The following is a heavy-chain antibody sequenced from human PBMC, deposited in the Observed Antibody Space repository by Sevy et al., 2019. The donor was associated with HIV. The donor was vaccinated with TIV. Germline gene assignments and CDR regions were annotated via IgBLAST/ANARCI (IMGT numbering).Heavy chain of an antibody. CDR1: GGSISSYY. Sequence: PSETLSLTCTVSGGSISSYYWSWIRQPAGKGLEWIGRIYTSGSTNYNPSLKSRVTMSVDTSKNQFSLKLSSVTAADTAVYYCAREFCSSTSCYLYYYYGMDVWGQGTTVTVSS. CDR3: AREFCSSTSCYLYYYYGMDV. CDR2: IYTSGST. D-gene: IGHD2-2*01. V-gene: IGHV4-4*07. J-gene: IGHJ6*02.